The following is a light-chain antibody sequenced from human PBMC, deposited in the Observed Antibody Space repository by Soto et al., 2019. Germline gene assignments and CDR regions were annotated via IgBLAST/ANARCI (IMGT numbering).Light chain of an antibody. Sequence: EIVMTQSPATLSASPGERATLSCRASQSVSNSLAWYQQKPGQAPRLLIYGASTRATGIPARFSGSGSGTEFTLAISSLQSEDFAVYYCQQYNNLPPYTFGQGTKLEIK. V-gene: IGKV3-15*01. J-gene: IGKJ2*01. CDR2: GAS. CDR1: QSVSNS. CDR3: QQYNNLPPYT.